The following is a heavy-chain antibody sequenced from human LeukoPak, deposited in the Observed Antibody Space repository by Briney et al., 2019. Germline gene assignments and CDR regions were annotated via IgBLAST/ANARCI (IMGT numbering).Heavy chain of an antibody. V-gene: IGHV3-30*04. J-gene: IGHJ4*02. D-gene: IGHD1-26*01. CDR1: GFTFSTYA. Sequence: GGSLRLSCAASGFTFSTYAMHWVRQAPGKGLEWITLISYDGHKGYYADSVKGRFTTSRDNSNNKVYLQMTSVTPEDTDVYYCARGAQWELATKNDYWGQGTLVTVSS. CDR3: ARGAQWELATKNDY. CDR2: ISYDGHKG.